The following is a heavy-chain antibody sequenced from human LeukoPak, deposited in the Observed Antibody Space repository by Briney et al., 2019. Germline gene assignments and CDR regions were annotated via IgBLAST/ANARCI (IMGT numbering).Heavy chain of an antibody. J-gene: IGHJ4*02. V-gene: IGHV3-7*01. CDR3: AKVNKGGYDSFDY. CDR1: GFTFSSYW. D-gene: IGHD5-12*01. Sequence: GGSLRLSCAASGFTFSSYWMSWVRQAPGKGLEWVANIKQDGSEKYYVDSVKGRFTISRDNSKNTLYLQMKSLRPEDTAVYYCAKVNKGGYDSFDYWGQGTLVTVSS. CDR2: IKQDGSEK.